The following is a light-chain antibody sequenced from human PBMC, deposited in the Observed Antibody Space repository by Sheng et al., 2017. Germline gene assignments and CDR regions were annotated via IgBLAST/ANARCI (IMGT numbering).Light chain of an antibody. CDR2: EGS. CDR1: SSNIGRNY. V-gene: IGLV2-23*01. J-gene: IGLJ2*01. Sequence: QSVLTQPPSASGTPGQRVTISCSGSSSNIGRNYVYWYQQHPGKAPKLMIYEGSKRPSGVSNRFSGSKSGNTASLTISGLQAEDEADYYCCSYAGSSTLVFGGGTKLTVL. CDR3: CSYAGSSTLV.